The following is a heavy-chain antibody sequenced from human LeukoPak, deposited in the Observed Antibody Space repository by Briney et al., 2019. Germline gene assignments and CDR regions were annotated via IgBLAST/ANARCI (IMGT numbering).Heavy chain of an antibody. CDR2: ISGSGGST. V-gene: IGHV3-23*01. CDR3: AKDRYLDSSISDY. D-gene: IGHD3-22*01. J-gene: IGHJ4*02. Sequence: GGSLRLSCAASGFTFSSYAMSWVRQAQGKGLEWVSAISGSGGSTYYADSVKGRFTISRDNSKNTLYLQMNSLRAEDTAVYYCAKDRYLDSSISDYWGQGTLVTVSS. CDR1: GFTFSSYA.